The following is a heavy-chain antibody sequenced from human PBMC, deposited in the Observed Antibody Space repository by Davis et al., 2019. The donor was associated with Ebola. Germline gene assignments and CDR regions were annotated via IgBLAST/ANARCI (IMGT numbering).Heavy chain of an antibody. CDR3: ARQSLDFDY. CDR1: GGSFSDYF. J-gene: IGHJ4*02. Sequence: MPSETLSLTCGVYGGSFSDYFWSWIRQPPEKGLEWIGEISHHSGYTNYNPSLKSRVTISVDTSKNQFSLKLNSVTAADTALYHCARQSLDFDYWGQGILVTVSS. CDR2: ISHHSGYT. V-gene: IGHV4-34*01.